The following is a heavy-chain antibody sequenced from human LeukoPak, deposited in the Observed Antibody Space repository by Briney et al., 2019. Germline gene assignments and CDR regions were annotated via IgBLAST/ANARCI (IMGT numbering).Heavy chain of an antibody. Sequence: ASVKVSCKASGCTFTGYYMHWVRQAPGQGLEWMGWINPNSGGTNYAQKFQGRVTMTRDTSISTAYMELSRLRSDDTAVYYCASWLDILTGYPDAFDIWGQGTMVTVSS. D-gene: IGHD3-9*01. V-gene: IGHV1-2*02. CDR2: INPNSGGT. CDR1: GCTFTGYY. CDR3: ASWLDILTGYPDAFDI. J-gene: IGHJ3*02.